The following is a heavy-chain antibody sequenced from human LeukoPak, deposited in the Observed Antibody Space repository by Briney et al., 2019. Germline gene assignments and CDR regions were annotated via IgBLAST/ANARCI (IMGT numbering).Heavy chain of an antibody. Sequence: PSETLSLTCTVSGGSISSYYWSWIRQPPGKGLEWIGYIYYSGSTNYNPSLKSRVTISVDTSKNQFSLKLSSVTAADTAVYYCARDSGSGSYYSNWFDPWGQGTLVTVSS. CDR1: GGSISSYY. J-gene: IGHJ5*02. V-gene: IGHV4-59*01. D-gene: IGHD3-10*01. CDR3: ARDSGSGSYYSNWFDP. CDR2: IYYSGST.